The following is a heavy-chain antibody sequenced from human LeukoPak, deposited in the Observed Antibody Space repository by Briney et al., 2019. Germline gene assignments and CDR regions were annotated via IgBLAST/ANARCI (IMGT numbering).Heavy chain of an antibody. CDR1: GSSISSSSYY. CDR2: IYTSGST. D-gene: IGHD5-12*01. CDR3: ARDRGETRVATTFDY. Sequence: PSETLSLTCTVSGSSISSSSYYWSWIRQPAGKGLEWIGRIYTSGSTNYNPSLKSRVTMSVDTSKNQFSLKLSSVTAADTAVYYCARDRGETRVATTFDYWGQGTLVTVSS. V-gene: IGHV4-61*02. J-gene: IGHJ4*02.